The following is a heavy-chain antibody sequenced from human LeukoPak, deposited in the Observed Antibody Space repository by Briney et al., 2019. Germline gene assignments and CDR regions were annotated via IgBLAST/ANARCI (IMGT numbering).Heavy chain of an antibody. CDR1: GYTFTSYY. CDR2: INPSGGST. Sequence: ASVKVSCKASGYTFTSYYMHWVRQAPGQGLEWMGIINPSGGSTSYAQKFQGRVTMTRDTSTSTVYMELSSLRSEDTAVYYCARTVEGFGDRSDAFDIWGQGTMVTVSS. J-gene: IGHJ3*02. D-gene: IGHD3-16*01. V-gene: IGHV1-46*01. CDR3: ARTVEGFGDRSDAFDI.